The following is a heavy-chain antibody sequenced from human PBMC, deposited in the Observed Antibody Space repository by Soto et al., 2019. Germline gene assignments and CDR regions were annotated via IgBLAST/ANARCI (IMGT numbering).Heavy chain of an antibody. V-gene: IGHV1-18*04. CDR1: GYTFTSYG. CDR2: ISAYNANT. D-gene: IGHD2-15*01. CDR3: ARDSCSGGSCYLAHGMDV. J-gene: IGHJ6*02. Sequence: ASVKVSCPASGYTFTSYGISWVPQAPGQGLEWMGWISAYNANTHYAQKLQGRVTMTTDTSTGTAYMELRSLRSDDTAVYYGARDSCSGGSCYLAHGMDVWC.